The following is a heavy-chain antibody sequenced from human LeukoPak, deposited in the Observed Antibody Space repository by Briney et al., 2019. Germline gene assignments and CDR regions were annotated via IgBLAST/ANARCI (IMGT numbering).Heavy chain of an antibody. D-gene: IGHD3-22*01. Sequence: QAGGSLRLSCAASGFTFSSYAIHWVRQAPGKGLEWVAVISYDGSNKYYADSVKGRFTISRDNSKNTLYLQMNSLRAEDTAVYYCARPHYYYDSSGYYLNYWGQGTLVTVSS. J-gene: IGHJ4*02. CDR2: ISYDGSNK. V-gene: IGHV3-30-3*01. CDR3: ARPHYYYDSSGYYLNY. CDR1: GFTFSSYA.